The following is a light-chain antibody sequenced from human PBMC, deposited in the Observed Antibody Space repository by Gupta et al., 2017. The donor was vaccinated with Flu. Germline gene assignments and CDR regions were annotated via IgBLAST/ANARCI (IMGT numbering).Light chain of an antibody. J-gene: IGLJ3*02. Sequence: QSALTQPRSVSGAPGQSVTISFTGTSSDVGGYNYLCWYQQHPGKAPRLIIYDVRRRPAGVPTRFSGSKSGSTASLTISGLQAEEEADYYCCSDAGSYTLMFGGGTKLTVL. V-gene: IGLV2-11*01. CDR2: DVR. CDR3: CSDAGSYTLM. CDR1: SSDVGGYNY.